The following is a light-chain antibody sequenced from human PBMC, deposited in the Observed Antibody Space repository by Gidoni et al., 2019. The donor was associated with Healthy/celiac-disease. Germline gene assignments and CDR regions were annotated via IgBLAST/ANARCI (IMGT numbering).Light chain of an antibody. CDR1: QSVLYSSNNKNY. CDR3: QQYYSTPYT. J-gene: IGKJ2*01. V-gene: IGKV4-1*01. CDR2: WAS. Sequence: QSPDSLAVSLGERATINCKSSQSVLYSSNNKNYLAWYKQKPEQPPKLHIYWASTRESGVPDRFSGSGSGTDFTLTISSLKAEDVAVYYCQQYYSTPYTFGQGTKLEIK.